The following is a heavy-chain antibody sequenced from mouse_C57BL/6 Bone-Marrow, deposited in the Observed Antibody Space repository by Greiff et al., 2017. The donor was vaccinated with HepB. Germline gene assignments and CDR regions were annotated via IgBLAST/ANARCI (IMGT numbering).Heavy chain of an antibody. J-gene: IGHJ4*01. CDR1: GFTFSDYG. CDR3: ARRITTVDYYAMDY. CDR2: ISSGSSTI. Sequence: DVMLVESGGGLVKPGGSLKLSCAASGFTFSDYGMHWVRQAPEKGLEWVAYISSGSSTIYYADTVKGRFTISRDNAKNTLFLQMTSLRSEDTAMYYCARRITTVDYYAMDYWGQGTSVTVSS. D-gene: IGHD1-1*01. V-gene: IGHV5-17*01.